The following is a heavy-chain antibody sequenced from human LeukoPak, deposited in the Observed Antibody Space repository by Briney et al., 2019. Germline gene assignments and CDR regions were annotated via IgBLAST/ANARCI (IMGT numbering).Heavy chain of an antibody. CDR2: IIPIFGTA. CDR1: GYTFTSNY. D-gene: IGHD1-7*01. CDR3: ARDPWAGTRYTSQNWFDP. V-gene: IGHV1-69*13. J-gene: IGHJ5*02. Sequence: GASVKVSCKASGYTFTSNYIHWVRQAPGQGLEWMGGIIPIFGTANYAQKFQGRVTITADESTSTAYMELSSLRSEDTAVYYCARDPWAGTRYTSQNWFDPWGQGTLVTVSS.